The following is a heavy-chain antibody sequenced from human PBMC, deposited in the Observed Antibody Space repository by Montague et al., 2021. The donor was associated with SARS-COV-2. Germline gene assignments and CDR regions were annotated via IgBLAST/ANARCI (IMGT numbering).Heavy chain of an antibody. CDR3: ARDGGSYGMDV. V-gene: IGHV7-4-1*02. CDR1: GYSFISYT. J-gene: IGHJ6*01. Sequence: SVKVSCKASGYSFISYTMYWVRQAPGQGLEWMGWINTNTGNPTYAQGFTGRFVFSFDTSVSTANLQISSLKAEDTAGYYCARDGGSYGMDVWGQGTLVTVSS. CDR2: INTNTGNP. D-gene: IGHD2-15*01.